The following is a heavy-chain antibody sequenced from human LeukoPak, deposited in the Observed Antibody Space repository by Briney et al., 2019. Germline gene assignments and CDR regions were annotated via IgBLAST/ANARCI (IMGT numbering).Heavy chain of an antibody. V-gene: IGHV1-18*01. J-gene: IGHJ4*02. Sequence: ASVKVSCKASGYTFTSYGISWVRQAPGQGLEWMGWISAYNGNINYAQKLQGRVTMTTDTSTSTAYMELRSLRSDDTAVYYCARDVLRDSSGYYYVLFDYWGQGTLVTVSS. CDR2: ISAYNGNI. CDR3: ARDVLRDSSGYYYVLFDY. D-gene: IGHD3-22*01. CDR1: GYTFTSYG.